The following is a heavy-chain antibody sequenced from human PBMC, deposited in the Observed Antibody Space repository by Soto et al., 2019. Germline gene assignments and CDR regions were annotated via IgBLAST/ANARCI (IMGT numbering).Heavy chain of an antibody. D-gene: IGHD1-26*01. Sequence: ASVKVSCKVSGYTLTELSMHWVRQAPGKGLEWMGGFDPEDGETIYAQKFQGRVTMTEDTSTDTAYMELSSLRSEDTAVYYCATESGSYDLQRYGMDVWGQGTTVTVSS. CDR3: ATESGSYDLQRYGMDV. J-gene: IGHJ6*02. CDR1: GYTLTELS. CDR2: FDPEDGET. V-gene: IGHV1-24*01.